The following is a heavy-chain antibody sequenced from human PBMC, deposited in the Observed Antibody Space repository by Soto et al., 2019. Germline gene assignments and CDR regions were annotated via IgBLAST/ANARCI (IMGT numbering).Heavy chain of an antibody. CDR3: TRDPYGGSRYYFDS. D-gene: IGHD1-26*01. CDR2: IWYDGSNR. Sequence: PGGSLRLSCAAPGFTFTNYGMHWVRQAPGKGLEWVAVIWYDGSNRFYADSVKGRFTISKDNSQNMLYLQMHSLRPEDTAVYYCTRDPYGGSRYYFDSWGQGTLVTVSS. V-gene: IGHV3-33*01. J-gene: IGHJ4*02. CDR1: GFTFTNYG.